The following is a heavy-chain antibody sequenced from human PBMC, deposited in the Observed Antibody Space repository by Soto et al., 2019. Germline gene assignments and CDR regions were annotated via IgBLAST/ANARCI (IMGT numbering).Heavy chain of an antibody. D-gene: IGHD2-2*01. CDR1: GFTFSSYG. CDR3: AKVLSPGRGYCSSTSCQHYYYYYGMDV. V-gene: IGHV3-30*18. CDR2: ISYDGSNK. Sequence: GGSLRLSCAASGFTFSSYGMHWVRQAPGKGLEWVAVISYDGSNKYYADSVKGRFTISRDNSKNTLYLQMNSLRAEDTAVYYCAKVLSPGRGYCSSTSCQHYYYYYGMDVWGQGTTVTVYS. J-gene: IGHJ6*02.